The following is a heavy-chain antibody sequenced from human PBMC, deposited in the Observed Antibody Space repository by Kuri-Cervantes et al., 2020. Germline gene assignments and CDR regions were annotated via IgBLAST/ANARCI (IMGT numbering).Heavy chain of an antibody. CDR3: AVRTCGWYGEGYCFDY. Sequence: GESLKISCAASGFTFSSYAMHWVRQAPGKGLEWVAVIWYDGSNKYYADSVKGRFTISRDNSENTLYLQMNSLRAEDTAVYYCAVRTCGWYGEGYCFDYWGQGTLVTVSS. CDR1: GFTFSSYA. J-gene: IGHJ4*02. V-gene: IGHV3-33*03. CDR2: IWYDGSNK. D-gene: IGHD6-19*01.